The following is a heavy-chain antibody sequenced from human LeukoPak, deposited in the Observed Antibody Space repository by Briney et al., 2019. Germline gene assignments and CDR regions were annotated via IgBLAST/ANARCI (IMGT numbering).Heavy chain of an antibody. CDR3: ARSPYYYDSSGYYVDY. CDR1: GGTFSSYT. CDR2: IIPILGIA. Sequence: SVKVSCKASGGTFSSYTISWVRQAPGQGLEWMGRIIPILGIANYAQKFQGRVTITADKSPSTAYMELSSLRSEDTAVYYCARSPYYYDSSGYYVDYWGKGTLVTVSS. J-gene: IGHJ4*02. V-gene: IGHV1-69*02. D-gene: IGHD3-22*01.